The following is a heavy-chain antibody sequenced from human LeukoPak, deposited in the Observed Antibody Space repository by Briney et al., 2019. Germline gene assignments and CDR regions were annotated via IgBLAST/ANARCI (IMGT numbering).Heavy chain of an antibody. D-gene: IGHD2-2*01. Sequence: SETLSLTCAVYGGSFSGYYWSWIRQPPGKGLEWIGEINHSGSTNYNPSLKSRVTISVDTSKNQFSLKLSSVTAADTAVYYCARVVRNSKSFDYWGQGTLVTVSS. V-gene: IGHV4-34*01. CDR2: INHSGST. CDR3: ARVVRNSKSFDY. J-gene: IGHJ4*02. CDR1: GGSFSGYY.